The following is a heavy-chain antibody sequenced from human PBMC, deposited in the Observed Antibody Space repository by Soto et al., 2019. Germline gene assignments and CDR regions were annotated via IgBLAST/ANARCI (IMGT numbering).Heavy chain of an antibody. CDR1: GGSISSGGYY. Sequence: KPSETLSLTCTVSGGSISSGGYYWSWIRQHPGKGLEWIGYIYYSGSTYYNPSLKSRVTISVDTSKNQFSLKLSSVTAADTAVYYCARDRLSCSSTSCYHNWFDPWGQGTLVTVSS. V-gene: IGHV4-31*03. J-gene: IGHJ5*02. CDR2: IYYSGST. D-gene: IGHD2-2*01. CDR3: ARDRLSCSSTSCYHNWFDP.